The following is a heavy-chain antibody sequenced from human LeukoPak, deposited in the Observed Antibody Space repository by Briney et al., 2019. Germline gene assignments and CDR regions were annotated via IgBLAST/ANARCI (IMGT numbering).Heavy chain of an antibody. V-gene: IGHV1-2*02. J-gene: IGHJ4*02. CDR2: TNPNSGGT. CDR1: GYTFTGYY. D-gene: IGHD6-13*01. CDR3: VRDRGAAAGRRPPDY. Sequence: GASVKVSCKASGYTFTGYYMHWVRQAPGQGLEWMGWTNPNSGGTNYAQKFQGRVTMTRDTSISTAYMELSRLRSDDTAVYYCVRDRGAAAGRRPPDYWGQGTLVTVSS.